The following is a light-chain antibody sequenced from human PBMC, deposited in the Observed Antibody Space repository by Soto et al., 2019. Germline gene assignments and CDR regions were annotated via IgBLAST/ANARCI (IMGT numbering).Light chain of an antibody. J-gene: IGLJ3*02. CDR1: SSNIGSNN. CDR2: TNN. Sequence: QLVLTQPPSASGTPGQRVTISCSGSSSNIGSNNVNWYQHLPGTAPKLLIYTNNQRPSGVPDRFSGSKSGTSASLAISGLQSEDEADYYCAAWDDSLNGRVFGGGTKLTVL. V-gene: IGLV1-44*01. CDR3: AAWDDSLNGRV.